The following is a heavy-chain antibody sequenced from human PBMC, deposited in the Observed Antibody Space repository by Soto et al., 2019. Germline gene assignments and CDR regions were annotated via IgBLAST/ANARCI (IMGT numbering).Heavy chain of an antibody. CDR2: ISGSGGST. V-gene: IGHV3-23*01. CDR3: AKVYGFEGPYCTNGVCYDYPAFDI. Sequence: GGSLRLSCAASGFTFSSYAMSWVRQAPGKGLEWISAISGSGGSTYYADSVKGRFTISRDNSKNTLYLQMNSLRAEDTAVYYCAKVYGFEGPYCTNGVCYDYPAFDIWGQGTMVTVSS. J-gene: IGHJ3*02. D-gene: IGHD2-8*01. CDR1: GFTFSSYA.